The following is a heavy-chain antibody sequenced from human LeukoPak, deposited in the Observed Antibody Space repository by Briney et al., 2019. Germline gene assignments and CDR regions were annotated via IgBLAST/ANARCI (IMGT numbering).Heavy chain of an antibody. V-gene: IGHV4-34*01. CDR1: GGSFSGYY. CDR3: ARGAPAVATIDY. J-gene: IGHJ4*02. Sequence: TSETLSPTCAVYGGSFSGYYWSWIRQPPGKGLEWIGEINHSGSTNYNPSLKSRVTISVDTSKNQFSLKLSSVTAADTAVYYCARGAPAVATIDYWGQGTLVTVSS. D-gene: IGHD5-12*01. CDR2: INHSGST.